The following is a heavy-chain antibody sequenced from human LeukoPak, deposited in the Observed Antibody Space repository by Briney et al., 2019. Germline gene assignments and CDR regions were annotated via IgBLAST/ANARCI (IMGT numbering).Heavy chain of an antibody. J-gene: IGHJ4*02. V-gene: IGHV4-4*02. CDR2: IYHSGST. CDR3: ARASTCSGGSCSFDY. D-gene: IGHD2-15*01. Sequence: SGTLSLTCAVSGGSISSSNWWSWVRQPPGKGLEWIGEIYHSGSTNYNPSLKSRVTISVDKSKNQFSLKLSSVTAADTAVYYCARASTCSGGSCSFDYWGQGTLVTVSS. CDR1: GGSISSSNW.